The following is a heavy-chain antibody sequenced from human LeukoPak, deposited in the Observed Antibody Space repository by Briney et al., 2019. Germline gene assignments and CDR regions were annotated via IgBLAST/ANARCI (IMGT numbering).Heavy chain of an antibody. CDR3: ARSSYSSSSSV. V-gene: IGHV3-7*03. Sequence: GGSLRLSCAFSGFTFSGFWMSWSRQAPGKGLEWVASINSDGSEGYYADVVKGRFTISRDNAKNSLYLQINSLRAEDTAVYYCARSSYSSSSSVWGQGTMVTVSS. J-gene: IGHJ3*01. D-gene: IGHD6-6*01. CDR2: INSDGSEG. CDR1: GFTFSGFW.